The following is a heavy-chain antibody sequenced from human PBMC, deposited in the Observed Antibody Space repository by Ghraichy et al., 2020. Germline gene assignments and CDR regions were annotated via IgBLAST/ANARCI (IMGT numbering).Heavy chain of an antibody. J-gene: IGHJ4*02. CDR1: GFTFDDYA. V-gene: IGHV3-9*01. Sequence: SLNISCAASGFTFDDYAMHWVRQAPGKGLEWVSGISWNSGSIGYADSVKGRFTISRDNAKNSLYLQMNSLRAEDTDLYYCAKDPKIEDGSSWSLPYIFDYWGQGTLVTVSS. D-gene: IGHD6-13*01. CDR2: ISWNSGSI. CDR3: AKDPKIEDGSSWSLPYIFDY.